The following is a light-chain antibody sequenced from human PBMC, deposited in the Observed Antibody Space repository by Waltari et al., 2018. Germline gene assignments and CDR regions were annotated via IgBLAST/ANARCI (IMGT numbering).Light chain of an antibody. CDR1: QGIAYY. CDR2: GST. V-gene: IGKV1-16*01. Sequence: DIQMTQSPSSLSASVGDSVTITCRASQGIAYYVAWFQQKPGRAPKPLIFGSTTLLSGVPSRFRGSGSGTFFTLTISDLQPDDFATYSCHQYNSFPPTFGGGTKV. CDR3: HQYNSFPPT. J-gene: IGKJ4*01.